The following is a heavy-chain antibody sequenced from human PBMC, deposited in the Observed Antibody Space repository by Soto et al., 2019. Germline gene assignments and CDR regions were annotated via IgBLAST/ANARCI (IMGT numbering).Heavy chain of an antibody. CDR1: GYSISSSNW. CDR2: IYYSGTT. Sequence: QVQLQESGPGLVKPSDTLSLTCAVSGYSISSSNWWGWIRQPPGKGLEWIGYIYYSGTTYYNPSLKGRVTMSVDTSQNQFSLKLTSVTAVDTAVYYWARREIQGPIDYWGQGTLVTVSS. CDR3: ARREIQGPIDY. D-gene: IGHD1-26*01. V-gene: IGHV4-28*01. J-gene: IGHJ4*02.